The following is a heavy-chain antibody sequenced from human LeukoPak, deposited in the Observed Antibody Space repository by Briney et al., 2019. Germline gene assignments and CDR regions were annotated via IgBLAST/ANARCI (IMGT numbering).Heavy chain of an antibody. D-gene: IGHD3-3*01. CDR1: GYTFTNYY. Sequence: ASVKVSCKASGYTFTNYYMHWVRQAPGQGLEGMEIINTSGGSTTYAQNFQGRVTMTRDTSTSTVYMELSSLRSEDTAVYYCARDLRRITIFGVVTPDGFDIWGQGTMVTVSS. V-gene: IGHV1-46*01. J-gene: IGHJ3*02. CDR2: INTSGGST. CDR3: ARDLRRITIFGVVTPDGFDI.